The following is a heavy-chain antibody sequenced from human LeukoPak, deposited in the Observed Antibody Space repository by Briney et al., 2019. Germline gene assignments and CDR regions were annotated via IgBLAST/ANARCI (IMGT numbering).Heavy chain of an antibody. J-gene: IGHJ4*02. D-gene: IGHD3-10*01. CDR3: ARDAGNYDSGTSRFDY. Sequence: PGGSLRLSCAASGFTFTNYGFYWVRQAPGKGPEGVALIWYDGSKKYYADSVKGRFTISRDNSKNTLYLQMNSLRAEDTALYYCARDAGNYDSGTSRFDYWGQGTLVTLFS. CDR1: GFTFTNYG. CDR2: IWYDGSKK. V-gene: IGHV3-33*01.